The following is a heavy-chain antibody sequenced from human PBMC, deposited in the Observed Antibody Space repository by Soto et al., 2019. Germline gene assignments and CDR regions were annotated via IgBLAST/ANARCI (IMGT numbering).Heavy chain of an antibody. CDR3: ASVNSGWFF. D-gene: IGHD6-19*01. Sequence: GGSLRLSCAASGFGFSSFAMSWVRQTPGQGLEWVSALSASGTTYYAESVRGRFIISRDNSKKTLFLQLNALRADDTAVYFCASVNSGWFFWGQGTLVTVSS. CDR2: LSASGTT. V-gene: IGHV3-23*01. CDR1: GFGFSSFA. J-gene: IGHJ4*02.